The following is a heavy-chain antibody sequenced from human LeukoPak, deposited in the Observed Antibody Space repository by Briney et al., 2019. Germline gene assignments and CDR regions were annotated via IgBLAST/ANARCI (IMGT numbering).Heavy chain of an antibody. D-gene: IGHD6-19*01. J-gene: IGHJ6*02. CDR2: INHSGST. Sequence: SETLSLTCAVYGGSFSGYYWSWIRQPPGKGLEWIGEINHSGSTNYNPSLKSRVTISVDTSKNQFSLKLSSVTAADTAVYYCATEEGSGWYGNYYYGMDVWGQGTTVTVSS. CDR3: ATEEGSGWYGNYYYGMDV. CDR1: GGSFSGYY. V-gene: IGHV4-34*01.